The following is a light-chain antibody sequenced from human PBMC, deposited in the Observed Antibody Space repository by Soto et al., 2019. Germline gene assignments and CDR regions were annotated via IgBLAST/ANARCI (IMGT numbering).Light chain of an antibody. J-gene: IGKJ1*01. Sequence: ELVLTQSPGTLSWSPGESANPSCRGSQSVSSSYLAWYQQKPGQATRLLIYGASSRATGIPDRVSGSGSGTDFTLTINRLEPEDFAVYYCQQYGSSPRTFGQGTKVDI. CDR2: GAS. CDR3: QQYGSSPRT. V-gene: IGKV3-20*01. CDR1: QSVSSSY.